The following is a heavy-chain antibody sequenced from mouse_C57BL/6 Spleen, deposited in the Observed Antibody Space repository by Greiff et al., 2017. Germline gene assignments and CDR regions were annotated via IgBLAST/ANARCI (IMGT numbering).Heavy chain of an antibody. V-gene: IGHV1-53*01. CDR2: INPSNGGT. J-gene: IGHJ2*01. D-gene: IGHD1-1*01. CDR1: GYTFTSYW. CDR3: ERPPYGSREDYFDY. Sequence: QVHVKQPGTELVKPGASVKLSCKASGYTFTSYWMHWVKQRPGQGLEWIGNINPSNGGTNYNEKFKSKATLTVDKSSSTAYMQLSSLTSEDSAVYYCERPPYGSREDYFDYWGQGTTLTVSS.